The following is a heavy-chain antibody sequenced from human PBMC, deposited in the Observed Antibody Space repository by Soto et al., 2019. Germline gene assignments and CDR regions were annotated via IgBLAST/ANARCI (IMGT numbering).Heavy chain of an antibody. CDR1: GYTFTTYY. CDR3: ARGGYYDSSGYYNWFEP. D-gene: IGHD3-22*01. CDR2: INPSGGST. Sequence: QVQLVQSGAEVKKPGASVKVSCKPSGYTFTTYYIHWVRQAPGQGLEWMGIINPSGGSTTYAQKFQGRVTMTRDTSTSTVYMELSSLRSEDTAVYYCARGGYYDSSGYYNWFEPWGQGTLVTVSS. V-gene: IGHV1-46*03. J-gene: IGHJ5*02.